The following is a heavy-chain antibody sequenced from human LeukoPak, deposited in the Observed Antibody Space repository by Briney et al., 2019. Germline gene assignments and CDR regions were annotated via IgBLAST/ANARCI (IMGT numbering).Heavy chain of an antibody. D-gene: IGHD1-26*01. CDR2: IVGSGGST. CDR1: GFTFSSYA. V-gene: IGHV3-23*01. CDR3: ARGVGSPYYFDY. Sequence: GGSLRLSCAASGFTFSSYAMSWVRQAPGKGLEWVSAIVGSGGSTYSADSVKGRFTISRDNSKNTLYLQMSTLRAEDTAVYYCARGVGSPYYFDYWGQGTLVTVSS. J-gene: IGHJ4*02.